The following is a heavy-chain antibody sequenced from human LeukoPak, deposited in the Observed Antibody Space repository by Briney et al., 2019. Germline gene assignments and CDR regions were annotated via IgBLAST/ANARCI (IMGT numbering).Heavy chain of an antibody. CDR2: IYSGGST. D-gene: IGHD3-9*01. V-gene: IGHV3-53*01. CDR1: GFTVSSNY. Sequence: GGSLKLYCAASGFTVSSNYMSWVRQAPGKALEWVSVIYSGGSTYYADSVKGRFTISRDNSKNTLYLQMNSLRAEDTAVYYCNAYDILTVRAFDYWGQGTLVTVSS. J-gene: IGHJ4*02. CDR3: NAYDILTVRAFDY.